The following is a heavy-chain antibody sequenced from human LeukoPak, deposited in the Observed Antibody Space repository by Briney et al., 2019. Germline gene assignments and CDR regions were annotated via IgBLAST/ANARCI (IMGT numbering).Heavy chain of an antibody. J-gene: IGHJ4*02. CDR2: ISAYNGNT. V-gene: IGHV1-18*01. Sequence: GASVKVSCKASGYTFTSYGISWVRQAPGQGLEWMGWISAYNGNTNYAQKFQGRVTITADESTSTAYMELSSPRSEDTAVYYCARDSSGPFDYWGQGTLVTVSS. CDR3: ARDSSGPFDY. D-gene: IGHD3-22*01. CDR1: GYTFTSYG.